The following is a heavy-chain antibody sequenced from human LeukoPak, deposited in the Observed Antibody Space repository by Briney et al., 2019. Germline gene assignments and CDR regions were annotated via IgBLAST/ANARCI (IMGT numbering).Heavy chain of an antibody. V-gene: IGHV3-53*01. J-gene: IGHJ4*02. CDR3: ARDIREWSGSYYPDY. Sequence: GGSLRLSCAASGFTVSSNYMSWVCQAPGKGLEWVSVIYSGGSTYYADSVKGRFTISRDNSKNTLYLQMNSLRAEDTAMYYCARDIREWSGSYYPDYWGQGTLVTVSS. D-gene: IGHD1-26*01. CDR2: IYSGGST. CDR1: GFTVSSNY.